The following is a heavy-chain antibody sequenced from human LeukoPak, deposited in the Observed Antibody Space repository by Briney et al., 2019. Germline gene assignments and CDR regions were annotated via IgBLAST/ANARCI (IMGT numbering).Heavy chain of an antibody. J-gene: IGHJ4*02. CDR3: ARDKPPGDIRTWYPFDY. V-gene: IGHV1-69*05. CDR2: IIPIFGTA. CDR1: GYTLTELS. Sequence: ASVKVSCKVSGYTLTELSMHWARQAPGQGLEWMGGIIPIFGTANYAQKFQGRVTITTDESTSTAYMELSSLRSDDTAVYYCARDKPPGDIRTWYPFDYWGQGALVTVSS. D-gene: IGHD6-13*01.